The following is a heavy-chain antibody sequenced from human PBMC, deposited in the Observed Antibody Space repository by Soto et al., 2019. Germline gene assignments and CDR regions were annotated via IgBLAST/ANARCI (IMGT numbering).Heavy chain of an antibody. CDR2: IYSGGST. J-gene: IGHJ3*02. Sequence: GGSLRLSCAASGFTVSSNYMSWVPQAPGKGLEWVSVIYSGGSTYYADSVKGRFTISRDNSKNTLYLQMNSLRAEDTAVYYCARDMTMTDAFDIWGQGTMVTVSS. CDR1: GFTVSSNY. V-gene: IGHV3-53*01. CDR3: ARDMTMTDAFDI. D-gene: IGHD3-22*01.